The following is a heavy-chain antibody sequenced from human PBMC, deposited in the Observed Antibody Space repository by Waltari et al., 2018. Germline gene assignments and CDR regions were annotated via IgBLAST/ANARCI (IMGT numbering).Heavy chain of an antibody. V-gene: IGHV3-73*01. J-gene: IGHJ4*02. CDR1: GFLFSDSA. Sequence: EEQMVESGGDLVKPGGALKPTCAAPGFLFSDSAIHWVRQAPGKGLEWVGRIRTKTNNYATAYGASVKGRFTISRDDSRNVAYLQMNSLKTEDTALYYCARHDPLDYWGQGTLVTVSS. CDR2: IRTKTNNYAT. CDR3: ARHDPLDY.